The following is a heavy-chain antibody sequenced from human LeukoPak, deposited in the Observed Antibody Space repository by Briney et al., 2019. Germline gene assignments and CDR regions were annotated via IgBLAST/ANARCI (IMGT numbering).Heavy chain of an antibody. CDR1: GFTVSSNY. J-gene: IGHJ4*02. CDR2: IYSGGST. CDR3: AKAKTSKKSSSEIDY. D-gene: IGHD6-19*01. V-gene: IGHV3-53*01. Sequence: GGSLRLSCAASGFTVSSNYMSWVRQAPGKGLEWVSVIYSGGSTYYADSVKGRFTISRDNSKNTLYLQMNSLRAEDTAVYYCAKAKTSKKSSSEIDYWGQGTLVTVSS.